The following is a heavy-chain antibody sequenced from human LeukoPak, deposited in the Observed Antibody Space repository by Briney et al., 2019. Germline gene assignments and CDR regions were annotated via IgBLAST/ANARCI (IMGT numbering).Heavy chain of an antibody. Sequence: GRSLRLSCAASGFTFSSYGMHWVRQAPGKGLEWVAVISYDGSNKYYADSVKGRFTISRDNSKNTLYLQMNSLRAEDTAVYCCARDGAPVITFGGVIVSLYMDVWGKGTTVTVSS. D-gene: IGHD3-16*02. V-gene: IGHV3-30*03. CDR1: GFTFSSYG. CDR2: ISYDGSNK. CDR3: ARDGAPVITFGGVIVSLYMDV. J-gene: IGHJ6*03.